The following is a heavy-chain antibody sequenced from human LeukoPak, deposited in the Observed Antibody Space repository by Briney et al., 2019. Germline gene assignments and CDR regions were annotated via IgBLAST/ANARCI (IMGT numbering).Heavy chain of an antibody. CDR2: IKSKTDGGTT. CDR3: ARHENSGWGYFDY. Sequence: PGGSLRLSCAASGFTFTNAWMHWVRQAPGKGLERVGRIKSKTDGGTTDYAAPVEGRFTISRDDSKNTLYLQMNSLRAEDTAVYYCARHENSGWGYFDYWGQGTLVTVSS. V-gene: IGHV3-15*07. J-gene: IGHJ4*02. CDR1: GFTFTNAW. D-gene: IGHD5-12*01.